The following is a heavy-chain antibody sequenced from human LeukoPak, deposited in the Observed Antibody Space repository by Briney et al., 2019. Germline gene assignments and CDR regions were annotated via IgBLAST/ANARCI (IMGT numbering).Heavy chain of an antibody. CDR3: AKRPGRHAPWVS. CDR1: RYSFTNYW. J-gene: IGHJ5*02. D-gene: IGHD1-1*01. CDR2: IYPGDSNT. Sequence: GASLKISCKDSRYSFTNYWIGWVRQMPGKGLEWMGIIYPGDSNTTYSPSFQGQVTISADKSISTAYLQWSSLKASDTAIYYCAKRPGRHAPWVSWGQGTLVTVSS. V-gene: IGHV5-51*01.